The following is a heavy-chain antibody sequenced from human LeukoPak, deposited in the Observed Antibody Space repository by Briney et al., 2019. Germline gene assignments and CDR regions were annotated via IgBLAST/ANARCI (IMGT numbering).Heavy chain of an antibody. CDR1: GGSFSGYY. CDR2: INHSGST. CDR3: ARRFWGASYYYYYYMDV. J-gene: IGHJ6*03. D-gene: IGHD3-16*01. V-gene: IGHV4-34*01. Sequence: PSETLSLTCAVYGGSFSGYYWSWIRQPPGKGLEWIGEINHSGSTNYNPSLKSRVTISVDTSKNQFSLKLSSVTAADTAVYYCARRFWGASYYYYYYMDVWGKGTTVTISS.